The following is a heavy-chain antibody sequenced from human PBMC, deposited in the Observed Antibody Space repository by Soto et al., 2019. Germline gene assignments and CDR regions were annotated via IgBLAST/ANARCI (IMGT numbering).Heavy chain of an antibody. Sequence: EVQLLESGGDLVQPGGSLRLSCAASGSTFSSYAMSWVRQAPGKGLEWVSVISGSGGSTFYADSVKGRFTISRDKSKNTLHLQMNSLRAVDTALYFCAKMAGGWYGAFHVWGQGTMVTVSS. D-gene: IGHD6-19*01. CDR3: AKMAGGWYGAFHV. CDR2: ISGSGGST. V-gene: IGHV3-23*01. J-gene: IGHJ3*01. CDR1: GSTFSSYA.